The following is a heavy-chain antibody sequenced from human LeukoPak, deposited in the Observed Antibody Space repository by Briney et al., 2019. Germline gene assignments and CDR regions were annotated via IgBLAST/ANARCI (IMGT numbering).Heavy chain of an antibody. J-gene: IGHJ6*04. D-gene: IGHD2-21*02. CDR3: AREPIVVVTATRSDGMDV. CDR1: GGSFSGYY. CDR2: INHSGST. V-gene: IGHV4-34*01. Sequence: PSEALSLTCAVYGGSFSGYYWSWIRQPPGKGLEWIGEINHSGSTNYNPSLKSRVTIPVDTSKNQFSLKLSSVTAADTAVYYCAREPIVVVTATRSDGMDVWGKGTTVTVSS.